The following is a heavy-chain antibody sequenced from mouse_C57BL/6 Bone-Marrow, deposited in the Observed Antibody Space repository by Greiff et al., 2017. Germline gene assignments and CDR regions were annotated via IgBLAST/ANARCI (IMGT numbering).Heavy chain of an antibody. CDR3: TRIAY. CDR2: IDPENGDT. J-gene: IGHJ3*01. V-gene: IGHV14-4*01. CDR1: GFNIKDDY. Sequence: VQLQQSGAELVRPGASVKLSCTASGFNIKDDYMHWVKQRPEQGLEWIGWIDPENGDTESASKFQGKATITVDPSSNTAYLQLSSLTSEDTAVYYCTRIAYWGQGTLVTVSA.